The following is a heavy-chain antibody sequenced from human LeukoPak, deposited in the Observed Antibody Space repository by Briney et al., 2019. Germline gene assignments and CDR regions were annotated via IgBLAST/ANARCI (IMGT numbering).Heavy chain of an antibody. CDR3: ARDYYDSSGYYYVTK. Sequence: GASVKVSCKASGYTFTSYYMHWVRQAPGQGLGWMGIINPSGGSTSYAQKFQGRVTMTRDTSTSTVYMELSSLRSEDTAVYYCARDYYDSSGYYYVTKWGQGTLVTVSS. CDR2: INPSGGST. J-gene: IGHJ4*02. V-gene: IGHV1-46*01. D-gene: IGHD3-22*01. CDR1: GYTFTSYY.